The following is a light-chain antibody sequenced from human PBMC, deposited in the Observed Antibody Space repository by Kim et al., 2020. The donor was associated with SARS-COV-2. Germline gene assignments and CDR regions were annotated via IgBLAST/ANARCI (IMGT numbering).Light chain of an antibody. Sequence: LFVSPGGRATLSCRASQGVSSKVAWYQQKPGQAPRLLIYGASTRATGIPARFTGSGSGTEFTLTISSLQSEDFGVYYCQQYKNWRTFGQGTKVE. CDR3: QQYKNWRT. CDR1: QGVSSK. V-gene: IGKV3-15*01. CDR2: GAS. J-gene: IGKJ1*01.